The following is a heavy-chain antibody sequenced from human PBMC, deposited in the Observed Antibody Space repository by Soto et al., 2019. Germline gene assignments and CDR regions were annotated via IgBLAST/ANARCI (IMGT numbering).Heavy chain of an antibody. Sequence: PGGSLRLSCAASGFTFSSYAMSWVRQAPGKGLEWVSAISGSGGSTYYADSVKGRFTISRDNSKNTLYLQMNSLRAEDTAAYYCAKPYCSGGSCYRWYFDLWGRGTLVTVSS. CDR1: GFTFSSYA. CDR2: ISGSGGST. CDR3: AKPYCSGGSCYRWYFDL. V-gene: IGHV3-23*01. D-gene: IGHD2-15*01. J-gene: IGHJ2*01.